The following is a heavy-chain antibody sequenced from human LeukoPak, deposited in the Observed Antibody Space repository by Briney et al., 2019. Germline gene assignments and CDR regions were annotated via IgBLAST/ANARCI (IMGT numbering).Heavy chain of an antibody. CDR2: IGVGRDDT. V-gene: IGHV3-23*01. J-gene: IGHJ4*02. Sequence: GGSLRLSCTASGFTFSSYVMSWVRQAPGKGLEWVSGIGVGRDDTYYADSVKGRFTISRDNFDNTLYLQMHSLRAEDAAVYYCAKAPVTSCRGAYCYPFDYWGQGTLVTVSS. D-gene: IGHD2-21*01. CDR1: GFTFSSYV. CDR3: AKAPVTSCRGAYCYPFDY.